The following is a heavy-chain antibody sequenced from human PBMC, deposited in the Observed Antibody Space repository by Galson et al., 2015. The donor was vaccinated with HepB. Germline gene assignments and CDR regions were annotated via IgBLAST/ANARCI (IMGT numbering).Heavy chain of an antibody. J-gene: IGHJ4*02. CDR1: GYTFTSYG. D-gene: IGHD6-13*01. CDR2: ISAYNGNT. CDR3: ARDAQFIIAAAGFDY. V-gene: IGHV1-18*04. Sequence: SVKVSCKASGYTFTSYGISWVRQAPGQGLEWMGWISAYNGNTNYAQKLQGRVTMTTDTSTSTAYMELRSLRSDDTAVYYCARDAQFIIAAAGFDYWGQGTLVTVSS.